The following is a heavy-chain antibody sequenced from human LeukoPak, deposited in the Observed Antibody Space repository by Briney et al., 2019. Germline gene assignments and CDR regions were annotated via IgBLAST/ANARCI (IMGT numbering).Heavy chain of an antibody. CDR2: ISSSSSYI. Sequence: GSLRLSCAASGFTFSSYSMNWVRQAPGKGLEWVSSISSSSSYIYYADSVKGRFTISRDNSKNTVHLQMNSLRAEDTAVYYCARADSSGYQRQFDYWGQGTLVTVSS. CDR3: ARADSSGYQRQFDY. J-gene: IGHJ4*02. CDR1: GFTFSSYS. D-gene: IGHD3-22*01. V-gene: IGHV3-21*04.